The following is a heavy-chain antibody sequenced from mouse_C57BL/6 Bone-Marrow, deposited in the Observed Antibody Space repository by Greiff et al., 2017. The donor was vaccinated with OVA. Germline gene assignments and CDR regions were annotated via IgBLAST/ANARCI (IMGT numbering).Heavy chain of an antibody. CDR3: ARNSYYYGSSYPLDY. J-gene: IGHJ4*01. D-gene: IGHD1-1*01. CDR2: IWTGGGT. V-gene: IGHV2-9-1*01. Sequence: QVQLKQSGPGLVAPSQSLSITCTVSGFSLTSYAISWVRQPPGKGLEWLGVIWTGGGTNYNSALKSRLSISKDNSKSQVFLKMNSLQTDETARYYCARNSYYYGSSYPLDYWGQGTSVTVSS. CDR1: GFSLTSYA.